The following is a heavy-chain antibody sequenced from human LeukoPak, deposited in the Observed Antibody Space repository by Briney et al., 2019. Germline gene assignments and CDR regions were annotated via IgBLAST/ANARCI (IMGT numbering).Heavy chain of an antibody. D-gene: IGHD2-15*01. Sequence: PGGSLRLSCAASGFTFSSYGMHWDRQAPGKGLEWVAVISYDGSNKYYADSVKGRFTISRDNSKNTLYLQMNSLRVEDTAVYYCARGTSQGYCGGGDCYGAFDTWGQGTMVTVSS. CDR2: ISYDGSNK. J-gene: IGHJ3*02. V-gene: IGHV3-30*03. CDR3: ARGTSQGYCGGGDCYGAFDT. CDR1: GFTFSSYG.